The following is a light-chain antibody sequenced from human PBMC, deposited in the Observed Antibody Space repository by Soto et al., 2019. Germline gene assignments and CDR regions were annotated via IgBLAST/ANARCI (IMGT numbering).Light chain of an antibody. CDR2: GNN. CDR1: SSNIGAGYD. Sequence: QSVLTQPPSVSGAPGQKVTISCTGSSSNIGAGYDVHWYQQLPGTAPKLLLYGNNNRPSGVPDRFSGSKSGTSASLAITGLQTDDEADYYCQSYDTSLDALYVFGTGTKLTV. CDR3: QSYDTSLDALYV. V-gene: IGLV1-40*01. J-gene: IGLJ1*01.